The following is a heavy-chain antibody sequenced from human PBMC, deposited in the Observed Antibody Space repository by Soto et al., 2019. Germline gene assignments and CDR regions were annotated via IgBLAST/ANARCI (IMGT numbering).Heavy chain of an antibody. V-gene: IGHV3-7*03. D-gene: IGHD1-26*01. J-gene: IGHJ4*02. CDR1: RFTFSRYW. CDR2: IKQDGSEK. Sequence: GGSLRLSCAASRFTFSRYWMSWVRQAPGKGLEWVANIKQDGSEKYYADSVKGRFTISRDNVKNSLYLQVNSLRAEDTAMYYCARDLRGATGPFDYWGQGTLVTVSS. CDR3: ARDLRGATGPFDY.